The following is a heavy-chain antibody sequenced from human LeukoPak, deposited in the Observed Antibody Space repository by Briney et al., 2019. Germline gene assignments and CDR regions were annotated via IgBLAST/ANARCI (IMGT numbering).Heavy chain of an antibody. D-gene: IGHD6-13*01. CDR1: GGSISSYY. Sequence: SETLSLTCTVSGGSISSYYWSWIRQPAGKGLEWIGRIYTSGSTNYNPSLKSRVTISVDTSKNQFSLKLSSVTAADTAVYYCARGFGGSSWYIFYGMDVWGQGTTVTVSS. CDR3: ARGFGGSSWYIFYGMDV. J-gene: IGHJ6*02. V-gene: IGHV4-4*07. CDR2: IYTSGST.